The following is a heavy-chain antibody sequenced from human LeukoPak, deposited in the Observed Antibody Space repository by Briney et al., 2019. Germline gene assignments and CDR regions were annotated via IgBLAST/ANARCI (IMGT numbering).Heavy chain of an antibody. CDR1: GFTFSSYA. Sequence: GGSLRLSCAASGFTFSSYATSWVRQAPGKGLEWVSAISGSGGSTYYADSVKGRFTISRDNSKNTLYLQMNSLRAEDTAVYYCAKSLDYYDSSGPGDAFDIWGQGTMVTVSS. CDR3: AKSLDYYDSSGPGDAFDI. J-gene: IGHJ3*02. D-gene: IGHD3-22*01. CDR2: ISGSGGST. V-gene: IGHV3-23*01.